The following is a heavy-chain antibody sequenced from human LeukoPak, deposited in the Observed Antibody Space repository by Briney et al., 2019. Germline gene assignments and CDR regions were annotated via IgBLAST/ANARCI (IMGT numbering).Heavy chain of an antibody. D-gene: IGHD3-9*01. J-gene: IGHJ3*02. CDR2: ISSSSSGYI. V-gene: IGHV3-21*01. CDR3: AREGYDILTAHDAFDI. Sequence: PGGSLRLSCAASGFTFSSYSMNWVRQAPGKGLEWVSSISSSSSGYIYYADSVKGRFTISRDNAKNSLYLQMNSLRAEDTAVYYCAREGYDILTAHDAFDIWGQGTMVTVSS. CDR1: GFTFSSYS.